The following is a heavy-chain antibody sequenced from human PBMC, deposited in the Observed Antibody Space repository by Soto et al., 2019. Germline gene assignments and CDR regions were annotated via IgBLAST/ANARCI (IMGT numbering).Heavy chain of an antibody. J-gene: IGHJ6*02. CDR3: GKDTLDCSGGDCPLYYYYGMDV. CDR1: GFTFRSYG. D-gene: IGHD2-15*01. CDR2: ISNDGNKK. Sequence: QVQLVESGGGVVQPGRSLRLSCAASGFTFRSYGMHWVRQAPGKGLEWLAVISNDGNKKFLADSVEGRLTLSRDKSRNTLYLQINSLRDEDTAVYYCGKDTLDCSGGDCPLYYYYGMDVWGQGTTVIVSS. V-gene: IGHV3-30*18.